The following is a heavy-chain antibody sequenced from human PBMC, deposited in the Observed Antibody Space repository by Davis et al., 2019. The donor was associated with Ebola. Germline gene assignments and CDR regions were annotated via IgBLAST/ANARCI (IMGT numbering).Heavy chain of an antibody. Sequence: GESLKISCQGSGYSFTNYWIAWVRQMPGKGLEWMGIIYPGDSDTRYSPSFQGQVTISADKSISTAYLQWSSLKASDTAMYYCASFGSSSWFGFDYWGQGTLVTVSS. J-gene: IGHJ4*02. CDR3: ASFGSSSWFGFDY. CDR2: IYPGDSDT. V-gene: IGHV5-51*01. D-gene: IGHD6-13*01. CDR1: GYSFTNYW.